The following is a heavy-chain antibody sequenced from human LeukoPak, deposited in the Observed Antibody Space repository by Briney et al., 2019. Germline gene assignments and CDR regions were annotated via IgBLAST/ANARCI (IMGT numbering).Heavy chain of an antibody. V-gene: IGHV1-2*02. Sequence: ASVKVSCKASGYTFTGYYMHWVRQAPGQGLEWMGWINPNGGGTNYAQKFQGRVTMTRDTSISTAYMELSRLRSDDTAVYYCARRGITMVRGVIITVGYYYYYMDVWGKGTTVTVSS. CDR1: GYTFTGYY. CDR2: INPNGGGT. D-gene: IGHD3-10*01. J-gene: IGHJ6*03. CDR3: ARRGITMVRGVIITVGYYYYYMDV.